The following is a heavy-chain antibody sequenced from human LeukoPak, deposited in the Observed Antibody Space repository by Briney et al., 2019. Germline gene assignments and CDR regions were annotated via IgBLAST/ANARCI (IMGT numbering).Heavy chain of an antibody. CDR1: GFTFSSYD. Sequence: GGSLRLSCAASGFTFSSYDMHWVRQVTGEGLEWVSPIGTAGDTYFPGSVKGRFTISRENAKNSLYLQMNSLRAGDTAVYYCARGVRRPGSGSYSIRYFDYWGQGTLVTVSS. CDR2: IGTAGDT. CDR3: ARGVRRPGSGSYSIRYFDY. V-gene: IGHV3-13*01. J-gene: IGHJ4*02. D-gene: IGHD3-10*01.